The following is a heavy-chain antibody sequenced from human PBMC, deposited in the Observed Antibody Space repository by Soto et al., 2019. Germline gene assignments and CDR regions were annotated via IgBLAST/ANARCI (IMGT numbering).Heavy chain of an antibody. V-gene: IGHV4-30-4*01. Sequence: PSETLSLTCTVSGGSISSGDYYWSWIRQPPGKGLEWIGYIYYSGSTYYNPSLKSRVTISVDTSKNQFSLKLSSVTAADTAVYYXARGDIVVVPAATPPDVWGQGTTVTVSS. CDR2: IYYSGST. CDR1: GGSISSGDYY. J-gene: IGHJ6*02. CDR3: ARGDIVVVPAATPPDV. D-gene: IGHD2-2*01.